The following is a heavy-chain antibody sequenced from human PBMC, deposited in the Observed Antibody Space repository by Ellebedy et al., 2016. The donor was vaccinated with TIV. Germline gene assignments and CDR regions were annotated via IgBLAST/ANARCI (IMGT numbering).Heavy chain of an antibody. J-gene: IGHJ4*02. CDR3: TRDLFPVRDYYDSSGYSFFDY. D-gene: IGHD3-22*01. CDR1: GFTFSTYG. Sequence: GGSLRLSCAASGFTFSTYGMHWVRQAPGKGLEWVAVISYDGRNEYYADSVRGRFTISRDNSNNTLYLHMNSLRAEDTALYYCTRDLFPVRDYYDSSGYSFFDYWGQGTLVTVSS. CDR2: ISYDGRNE. V-gene: IGHV3-30*03.